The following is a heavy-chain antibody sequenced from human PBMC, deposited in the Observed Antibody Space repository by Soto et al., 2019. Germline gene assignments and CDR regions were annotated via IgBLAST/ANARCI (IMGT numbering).Heavy chain of an antibody. CDR1: GYTFTSYA. V-gene: IGHV1-3*01. CDR3: ARPNSRRWFAAFDI. D-gene: IGHD3-10*01. Sequence: ASVEVSCKASGYTFTSYAMHWVRQAPGQRLEWMGWINAGNGNTKYSQKFQGRVTITRDTSASTAYMELSSLRSEDTAVYYCARPNSRRWFAAFDIWGQGTMVTVSS. CDR2: INAGNGNT. J-gene: IGHJ3*02.